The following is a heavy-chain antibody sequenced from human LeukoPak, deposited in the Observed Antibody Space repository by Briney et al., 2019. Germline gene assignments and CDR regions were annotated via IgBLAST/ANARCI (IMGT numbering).Heavy chain of an antibody. CDR3: ARDRISNYDFDF. J-gene: IGHJ4*02. D-gene: IGHD4-11*01. Sequence: PGGSLRLSCAASGFTFNIYGMHRVRQAPGKGLEWVAFIWYDGSKKYYADSVKGRFTISRDNSKNTLYLQMNSLRAEDTAVYYCARDRISNYDFDFWGQGTLVTVSS. CDR1: GFTFNIYG. CDR2: IWYDGSKK. V-gene: IGHV3-30*02.